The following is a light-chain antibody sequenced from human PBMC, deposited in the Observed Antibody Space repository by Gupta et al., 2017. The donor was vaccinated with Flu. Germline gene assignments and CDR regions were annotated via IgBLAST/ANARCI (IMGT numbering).Light chain of an antibody. CDR1: QGISNY. CDR3: QQYYDYPLA. J-gene: IGKJ4*01. Sequence: DIKMTQSPSSLSASVGDRVTITCRASQGISNYLAWFQQKPGKAPKSLIYGSSNLRSGVPSKFSGSGSGTEFPLTISSLQPEDFATYSCQQYYDYPLAFGGGTTVEIK. V-gene: IGKV1-16*02. CDR2: GSS.